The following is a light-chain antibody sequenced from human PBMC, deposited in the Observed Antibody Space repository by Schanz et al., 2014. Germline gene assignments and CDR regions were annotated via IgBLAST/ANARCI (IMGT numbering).Light chain of an antibody. Sequence: QSVLTQPASVSGSPGQSITISCTGTSSDVGGYNYVSWYQQYPGKAPKLMIYDVSNRPSGVSNRFSGSKSGNTASLTISGLQAEDEADYYCAAWDDSLSVVVFGGGTKLTVL. CDR1: SSDVGGYNY. V-gene: IGLV2-14*03. CDR2: DVS. CDR3: AAWDDSLSVVV. J-gene: IGLJ2*01.